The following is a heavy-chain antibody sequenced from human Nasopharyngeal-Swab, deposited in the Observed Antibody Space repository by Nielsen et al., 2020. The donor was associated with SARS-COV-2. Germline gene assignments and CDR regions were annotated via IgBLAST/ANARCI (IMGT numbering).Heavy chain of an antibody. Sequence: GESLKIACAASGFTCSDYYMSWIRQAPGKGLGWVSYISSSGSTIYYADSVKGRVTISRDNAKNSLYLQMNSLRAEDTAVYYCARARGYCGYGFDYWGQGTLVTVSS. V-gene: IGHV3-11*01. D-gene: IGHD5-12*01. CDR3: ARARGYCGYGFDY. CDR2: ISSSGSTI. CDR1: GFTCSDYY. J-gene: IGHJ4*02.